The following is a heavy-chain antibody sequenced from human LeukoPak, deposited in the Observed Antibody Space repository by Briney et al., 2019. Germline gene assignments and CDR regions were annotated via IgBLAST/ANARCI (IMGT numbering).Heavy chain of an antibody. J-gene: IGHJ5*02. D-gene: IGHD3-22*01. CDR2: IIPIFGTA. Sequence: SVKVSCKASGGTFSSYAISWVRQAPGQGLEWVGGIIPIFGTANYAQKFQGRVTITADESTSTAYMELSSLRSEDTAVYYCARAVSDYYDSSGYLFSGWFDPWGQGTLVTVSS. V-gene: IGHV1-69*13. CDR3: ARAVSDYYDSSGYLFSGWFDP. CDR1: GGTFSSYA.